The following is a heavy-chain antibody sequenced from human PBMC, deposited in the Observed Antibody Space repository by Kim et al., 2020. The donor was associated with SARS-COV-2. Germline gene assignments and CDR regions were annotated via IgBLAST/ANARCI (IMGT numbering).Heavy chain of an antibody. J-gene: IGHJ4*02. CDR2: ISSISSYI. CDR1: GFTFSSYS. V-gene: IGHV3-21*04. D-gene: IGHD3-10*01. CDR3: ARERGVEARHWYYYGSGSYYYFDY. Sequence: GGSLRLSCAASGFTFSSYSMTWVRQAPGKGLEWVSSISSISSYIYYADSGKGRFTISRDNAKNSLYLQMNSLRAEDTAGYYCARERGVEARHWYYYGSGSYYYFDYWGQGTLVTVSS.